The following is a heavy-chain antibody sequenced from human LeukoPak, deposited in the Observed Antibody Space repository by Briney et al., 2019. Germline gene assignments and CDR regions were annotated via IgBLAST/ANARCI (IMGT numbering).Heavy chain of an antibody. V-gene: IGHV3-23*01. D-gene: IGHD3-9*01. J-gene: IGHJ4*02. CDR3: AKFYDNSTGYFDC. CDR1: GFTFSSYA. CDR2: ISGGGGST. Sequence: GGSLRLSCAASGFTFSSYAMSWVRQSPGKGLEWVSAISGGGGSTYYADSVKGRFTISRDNSKNTLYLQMNSLRAEDTAVYYCAKFYDNSTGYFDCWGQGTLVTVSS.